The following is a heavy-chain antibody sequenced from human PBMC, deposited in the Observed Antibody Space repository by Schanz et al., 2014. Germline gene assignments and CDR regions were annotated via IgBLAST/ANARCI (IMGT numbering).Heavy chain of an antibody. J-gene: IGHJ5*02. D-gene: IGHD3-10*01. CDR3: ARAPPLVRGIAGWFGP. CDR2: IGGDASKT. Sequence: EVHLVESGGGLVQPGGSLRLSCAASGFTFITFAMSWVRQAPGKGPEWVSAIGGDASKTYYADSGKGRFTISRDNSKSTLYLQMNSLRADDTAVYYCARAPPLVRGIAGWFGPWGQGSLVTVSS. CDR1: GFTFITFA. V-gene: IGHV3-23*04.